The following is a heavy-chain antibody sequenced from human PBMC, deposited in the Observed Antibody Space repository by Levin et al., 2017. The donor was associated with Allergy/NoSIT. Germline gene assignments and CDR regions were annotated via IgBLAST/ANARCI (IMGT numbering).Heavy chain of an antibody. CDR2: ISSSSSTI. D-gene: IGHD2-15*01. V-gene: IGHV3-48*02. CDR1: GFTFSSYS. CDR3: ARESCSGGSCQFDY. Sequence: GGSLRLSCAASGFTFSSYSMNWVRQAPGKGLEWVSYISSSSSTIYYADSVKGRFTISRDNAKNSLYLQMNSLRDEDTAVYYCARESCSGGSCQFDYWGQGTLVTVSS. J-gene: IGHJ4*02.